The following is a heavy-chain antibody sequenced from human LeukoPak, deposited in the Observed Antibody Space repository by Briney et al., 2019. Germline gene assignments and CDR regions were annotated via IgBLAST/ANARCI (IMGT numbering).Heavy chain of an antibody. D-gene: IGHD3-10*01. CDR2: IYPGDSDT. J-gene: IGHJ3*02. V-gene: IGHV5-51*01. CDR3: ARLHQEITMAPPDAFDI. CDR1: GDSFTSYW. Sequence: GESLKIPCKGSGDSFTSYWIGWVRQMPGKGLEWTGIIYPGDSDTRYSPSFQGQVTISADKSISTAYLQWSSLKASDTAMYYCARLHQEITMAPPDAFDIWGQGTMVTVSS.